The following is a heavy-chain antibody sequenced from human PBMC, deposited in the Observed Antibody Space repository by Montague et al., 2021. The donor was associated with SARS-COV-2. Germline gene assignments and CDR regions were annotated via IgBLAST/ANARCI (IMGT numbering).Heavy chain of an antibody. J-gene: IGHJ4*02. D-gene: IGHD6-19*01. CDR2: INSDGSST. V-gene: IGHV3-74*01. CDR1: GFTFNTYY. Sequence: SLRLSCAASGFTFNTYYIHWVRQAPGKGLVWVSRINSDGSSTTYADSVKGRFTITRDNAKNTVYLQMNSLRAEDTAVYYCAREREPWLLQYYFDYWGQGTLVTVSS. CDR3: AREREPWLLQYYFDY.